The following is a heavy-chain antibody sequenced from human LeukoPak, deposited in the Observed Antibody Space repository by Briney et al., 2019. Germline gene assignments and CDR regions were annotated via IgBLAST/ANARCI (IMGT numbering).Heavy chain of an antibody. D-gene: IGHD2-2*01. CDR3: ARVVPAAMYMDV. CDR2: IYYSGST. J-gene: IGHJ6*03. CDR1: GGSISSYY. V-gene: IGHV4-39*07. Sequence: PSETLSLTCTVSGGSISSYYWSWIRQPPGKGLEWIGSIYYSGSTYYNPSLKSRVTISVDTSKNQFSLKLSSVTAADTAVYYCARVVPAAMYMDVWGKGTTVTVSS.